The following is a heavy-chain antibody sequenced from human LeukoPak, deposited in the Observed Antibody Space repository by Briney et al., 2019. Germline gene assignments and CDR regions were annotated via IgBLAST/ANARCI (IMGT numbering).Heavy chain of an antibody. CDR3: ARKEGGQLVNTRRWFDP. Sequence: SETLSLTCVVYGGSFSGYYWSWIRQSPGRGLEWIGEINHSGSTNYNPSLKSRVTISVDTSKNQFSLKLKSVTAADTAVYYCARKEGGQLVNTRRWFDPWGQGTLVTVSS. CDR1: GGSFSGYY. CDR2: INHSGST. V-gene: IGHV4-34*01. J-gene: IGHJ5*02. D-gene: IGHD6-13*01.